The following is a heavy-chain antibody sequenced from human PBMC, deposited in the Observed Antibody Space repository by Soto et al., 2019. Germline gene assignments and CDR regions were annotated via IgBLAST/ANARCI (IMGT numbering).Heavy chain of an antibody. CDR3: ARDRGVVPPVAGNTHYYYYMDV. CDR2: ISAYNGNT. Sequence: QDRLVQSGVEVKKPGASVRVSCKASGYSFTNYGITWVRQAPGQGFEWMGWISAYNGNTNYAQKFQGRVTLTTDASTSTAYLELRSLRSDVTAVYYSARDRGVVPPVAGNTHYYYYMDVWGKGTTVTVSS. D-gene: IGHD6-19*01. V-gene: IGHV1-18*01. J-gene: IGHJ6*03. CDR1: GYSFTNYG.